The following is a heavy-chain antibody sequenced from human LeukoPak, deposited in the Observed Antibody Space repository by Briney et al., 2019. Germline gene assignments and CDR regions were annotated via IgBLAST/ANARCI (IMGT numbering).Heavy chain of an antibody. J-gene: IGHJ4*02. D-gene: IGHD3-10*01. Sequence: SETLSLTCTVSGGSVSSGSYYWSWIRQPPGKGLEWIGYIYYSGSTNYNPSFKSRVTISVDTSKNQLSLKLSSVTAADTAVYYCARALDSGHLWPFYWGQGTLVTVSS. CDR3: ARALDSGHLWPFY. V-gene: IGHV4-61*01. CDR2: IYYSGST. CDR1: GGSVSSGSYY.